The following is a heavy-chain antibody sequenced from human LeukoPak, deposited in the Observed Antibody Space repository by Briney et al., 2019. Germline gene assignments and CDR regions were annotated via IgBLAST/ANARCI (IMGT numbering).Heavy chain of an antibody. CDR3: AKGLTIFGVVIIGLFDY. J-gene: IGHJ4*02. Sequence: PGGSPRLSCAASGFTFSSYAMSWVRQAPGKGLEWVSAISGSGGSTYYADSVKGRFTISRDNSKNTLYLQMNSLRAEDTAVYYCAKGLTIFGVVIIGLFDYWGQGTLVTVSS. D-gene: IGHD3-3*01. CDR1: GFTFSSYA. CDR2: ISGSGGST. V-gene: IGHV3-23*01.